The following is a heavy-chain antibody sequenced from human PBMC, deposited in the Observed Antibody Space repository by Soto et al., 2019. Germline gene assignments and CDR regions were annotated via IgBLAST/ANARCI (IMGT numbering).Heavy chain of an antibody. CDR3: ARDSLPAAIGDYYYMDV. J-gene: IGHJ6*03. Sequence: QVQLVESGGGVVQPGRSLRLSCAASGFTFSSYGMHWVRQAPGKGLEWVAVIWYDGSNKYYADSVKGRFTISRDNSKNTLYLKMNSLRAEDTAVYYCARDSLPAAIGDYYYMDVWGKGTTVTVSS. D-gene: IGHD2-2*01. CDR2: IWYDGSNK. CDR1: GFTFSSYG. V-gene: IGHV3-33*01.